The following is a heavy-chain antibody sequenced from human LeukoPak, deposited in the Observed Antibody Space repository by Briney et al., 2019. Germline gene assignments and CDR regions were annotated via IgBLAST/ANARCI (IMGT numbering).Heavy chain of an antibody. CDR3: VREYYYDSSGRVGAFDI. V-gene: IGHV4-61*08. CDR1: GGSISSGDYY. D-gene: IGHD3-22*01. J-gene: IGHJ3*02. CDR2: IYYSGST. Sequence: PSQTLSLTCSVSGGSISSGDYYWSWIRQPPGKGLEWIGYIYYSGSTNYNPSLKSRVTISVDTSKNQFSLKLSSVTAADTAVYYCVREYYYDSSGRVGAFDIWGQGTKVTVSS.